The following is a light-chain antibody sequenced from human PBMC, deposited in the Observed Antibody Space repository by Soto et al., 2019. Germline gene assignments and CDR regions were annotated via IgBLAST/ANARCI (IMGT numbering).Light chain of an antibody. J-gene: IGLJ1*01. V-gene: IGLV3-1*01. Sequence: SYELTQPPSVSVSPGQTARITCSGDKLGDKHPCWYQQKPGQSPVLVIYEDNKRPSGIPERFSGSNSGNTATLTISGTQAMDEAEYSCQAWDSSIHYVFGTGTKVTVL. CDR1: KLGDKH. CDR2: EDN. CDR3: QAWDSSIHYV.